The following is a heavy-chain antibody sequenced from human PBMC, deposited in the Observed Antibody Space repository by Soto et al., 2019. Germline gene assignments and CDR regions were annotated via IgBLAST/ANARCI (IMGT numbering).Heavy chain of an antibody. CDR3: ARDPGRITMVRGDSGDY. CDR2: ISAYNGNT. D-gene: IGHD3-10*01. V-gene: IGHV1-18*01. J-gene: IGHJ4*02. CDR1: GYTFTSYG. Sequence: ASVKVSCKASGYTFTSYGISWVRQAPGQGLEWMGWISAYNGNTNYAQKLQGRVTMTTDTSTSTAYMELRSLRSDDTAVYYCARDPGRITMVRGDSGDYWGQGTLVTVSS.